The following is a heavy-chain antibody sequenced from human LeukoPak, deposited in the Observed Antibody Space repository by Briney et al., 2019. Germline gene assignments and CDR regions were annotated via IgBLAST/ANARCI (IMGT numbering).Heavy chain of an antibody. J-gene: IGHJ4*02. D-gene: IGHD3-22*01. CDR3: VRDLYRIVVVPHYFDY. V-gene: IGHV3-21*01. CDR2: ISSSSSYI. Sequence: GGSLRLSCAASGFTFSSYSMNWVRQAPGKGLEWVSSISSSSSYIYYADSVKGRFTISRDNAKNSLYLQMNSLRAEDTAVYYCVRDLYRIVVVPHYFDYWGQGTLVTVSS. CDR1: GFTFSSYS.